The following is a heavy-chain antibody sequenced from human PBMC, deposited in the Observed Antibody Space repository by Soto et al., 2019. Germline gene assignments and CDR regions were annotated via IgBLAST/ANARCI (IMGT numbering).Heavy chain of an antibody. D-gene: IGHD5-12*01. V-gene: IGHV1-2*04. CDR1: GYTFTGYY. CDR3: ARDLGLRDYYYGMDV. J-gene: IGHJ6*02. CDR2: INPNSGGT. Sequence: GASVKVSCKASGYTFTGYYMHWVRQAPGQGLEWMGWINPNSGGTNYAQKFQGWVTMTRDTSISTAYMELSRLRSDDTAVYYCARDLGLRDYYYGMDVWGQGTTVTVSS.